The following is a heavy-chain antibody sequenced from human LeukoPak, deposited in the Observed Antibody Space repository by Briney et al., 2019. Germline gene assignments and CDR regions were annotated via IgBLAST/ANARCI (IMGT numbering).Heavy chain of an antibody. Sequence: GASVNVSCKASGYTFTTYGLSWVRQAPGQGIEWMGWISAYNGKTSYAQKFQGRVTMTADTSTSPAYMELRSLSSDDTAMYYCAREGKFYDILTGYSTAANWFDPWGQGTLVTVSS. CDR2: ISAYNGKT. CDR1: GYTFTTYG. CDR3: AREGKFYDILTGYSTAANWFDP. J-gene: IGHJ5*02. V-gene: IGHV1-18*01. D-gene: IGHD3-9*01.